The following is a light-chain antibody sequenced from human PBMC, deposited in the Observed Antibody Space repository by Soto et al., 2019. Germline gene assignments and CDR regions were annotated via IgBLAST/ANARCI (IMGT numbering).Light chain of an antibody. J-gene: IGKJ2*01. Sequence: DIHLTQSPSFLSASVGDRVTVTCRASQDISTYLAWFQQKPGKAPHLLVYPASTLQGGVPSRFSGRGSGTEFSLTISSLQPEDFATYYCQQLRTYPYTFGQGTKLDIK. CDR1: QDISTY. V-gene: IGKV1-9*01. CDR2: PAS. CDR3: QQLRTYPYT.